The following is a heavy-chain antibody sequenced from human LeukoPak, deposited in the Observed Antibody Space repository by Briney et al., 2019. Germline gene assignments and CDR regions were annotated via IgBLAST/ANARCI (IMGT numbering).Heavy chain of an antibody. CDR1: GLTFSSYA. CDR2: MSYDGSNK. V-gene: IGHV3-30-3*01. Sequence: PGGPLRLPCSPAGLTFSSYAMHGVRQAPGKGREWVAAMSYDGSNKYYADSVKGRFTISRDNSKNTLYLQMNSLRAEDTAVYYCARHRRTGNAFDIWGQGTMVTVSS. D-gene: IGHD1-1*01. CDR3: ARHRRTGNAFDI. J-gene: IGHJ3*02.